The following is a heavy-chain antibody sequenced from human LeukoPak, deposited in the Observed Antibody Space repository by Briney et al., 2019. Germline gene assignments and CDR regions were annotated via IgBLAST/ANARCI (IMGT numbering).Heavy chain of an antibody. V-gene: IGHV4-59*12. CDR2: IYYSGST. J-gene: IGHJ5*02. CDR3: ARGPSPNWFDP. CDR1: GGSISSYY. Sequence: SETLSLTCTVSGGSISSYYWSWIRQPPGKGLEWIGYIYYSGSTNYNPSLKSRVTISVDTSKNQFSLKLSSVTAADTAVYYCARGPSPNWFDPWGQGTLVTVSS.